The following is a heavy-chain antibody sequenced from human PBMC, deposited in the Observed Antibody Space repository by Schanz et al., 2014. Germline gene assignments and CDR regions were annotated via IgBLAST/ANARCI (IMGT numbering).Heavy chain of an antibody. CDR2: INQDASEK. D-gene: IGHD7-27*01. CDR1: GFTFSSYV. CDR3: ARDDAWAFDY. Sequence: EVQVVESGGGFVQPGGSLRLSCAASGFTFSSYVMNWVRQAPGKGLEWVANINQDASEKYYVDSVKGRFTVSRDNAKNSLFLQMNSLRAEDTAVYYCARDDAWAFDYWGHGTLVTVSS. J-gene: IGHJ4*01. V-gene: IGHV3-7*01.